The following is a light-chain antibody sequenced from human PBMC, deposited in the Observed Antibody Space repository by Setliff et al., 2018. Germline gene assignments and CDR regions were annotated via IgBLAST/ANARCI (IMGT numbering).Light chain of an antibody. CDR3: QQYYTALPVA. Sequence: DIVMTQSPDSLTMSLGERATINCKSNQSVFHRSNSKNYLAWYQQKPGQPPRLLIYWASTRESGVPDKFSGSGSGTDFTLTISSLQAEDVAVYYCQQYYTALPVAFGQGTKVDIK. CDR2: WAS. V-gene: IGKV4-1*01. CDR1: QSVFHRSNSKNY. J-gene: IGKJ1*01.